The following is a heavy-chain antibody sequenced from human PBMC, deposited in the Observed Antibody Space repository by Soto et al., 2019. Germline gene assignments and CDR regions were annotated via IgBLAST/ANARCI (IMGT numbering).Heavy chain of an antibody. CDR2: IHTSVST. CDR1: GGSISSYF. D-gene: IGHD3-10*01. CDR3: AGDQEGRISMGRGVTIFHYRVMDV. Sequence: PSETLSLTCTVSGGSISSYFWTWIRQPAGKGLEWIGRIHTSVSTNYNPSLKSRVTMSVDTSKMQFSLKLSSVTAADTAVYYCAGDQEGRISMGRGVTIFHYRVMDVWGQGTRVTVSS. J-gene: IGHJ6*02. V-gene: IGHV4-4*07.